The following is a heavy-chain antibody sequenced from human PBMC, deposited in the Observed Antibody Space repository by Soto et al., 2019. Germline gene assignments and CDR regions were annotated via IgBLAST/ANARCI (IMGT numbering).Heavy chain of an antibody. J-gene: IGHJ4*02. CDR2: VYYSGTT. CDR1: GGSISSSSYY. D-gene: IGHD3-10*01. CDR3: ARAPRGNYGYPSYFDY. Sequence: SETLSLTCTVSGGSISSSSYYWAWVRQPPGKGLEWIGSVYYSGTTYYNPSLKSRVTISEDTSKNQFSLKLSSVTAADTAVYYCARAPRGNYGYPSYFDYWGQGTLVTVSS. V-gene: IGHV4-39*07.